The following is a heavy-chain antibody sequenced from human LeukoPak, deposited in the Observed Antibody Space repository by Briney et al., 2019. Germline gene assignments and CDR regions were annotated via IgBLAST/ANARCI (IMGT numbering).Heavy chain of an antibody. D-gene: IGHD3-9*01. V-gene: IGHV1-18*01. CDR2: ISAYNGNT. Sequence: ASVKVSCKASGYTFTSYAMNWVRQAPGQGLEWMGWISAYNGNTNYAQKLQGKVTMTTDTSTSTAYMELRSLRSEDTAVYYCARQNHHPHDWLLLRSFDYWGQGTLVTVSS. J-gene: IGHJ4*02. CDR1: GYTFTSYA. CDR3: ARQNHHPHDWLLLRSFDY.